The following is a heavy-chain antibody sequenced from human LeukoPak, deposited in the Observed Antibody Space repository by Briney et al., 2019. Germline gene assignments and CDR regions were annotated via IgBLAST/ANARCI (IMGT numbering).Heavy chain of an antibody. CDR2: IDYSGST. J-gene: IGHJ5*02. V-gene: IGHV4-31*03. D-gene: IGHD6-6*01. CDR3: ARRTVGIAARPWGWFDP. Sequence: SQTLSLTCTVSGGSISSGGYYWSWIRQHPGKGLEWIGYIDYSGSTYYNPSLKSRVTISVDTSKNQFSLKLSSVTAADTAVYYCARRTVGIAARPWGWFDPWGQGTLVTVSS. CDR1: GGSISSGGYY.